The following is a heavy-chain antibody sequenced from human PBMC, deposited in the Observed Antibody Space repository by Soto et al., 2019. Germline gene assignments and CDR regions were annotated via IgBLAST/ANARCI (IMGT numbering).Heavy chain of an antibody. CDR1: GGSVSSGSYY. V-gene: IGHV4-61*01. CDR3: ARNDAACDI. D-gene: IGHD2-8*02. Sequence: QVQLQESGPGLVKPSETLSLTCTVSGGSVSSGSYYWTWIRQSPGKGLEWVGYIYYNEATSYNPSXXXXXXXSXXXSXXXXXXXLPXXXXXXXAXXYXARNDAACDIWGQGTMVSVSS. J-gene: IGHJ3*02. CDR2: IYYNEAT.